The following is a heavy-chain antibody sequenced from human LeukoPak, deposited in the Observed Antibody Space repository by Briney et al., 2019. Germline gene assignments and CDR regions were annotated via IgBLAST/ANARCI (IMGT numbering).Heavy chain of an antibody. CDR3: ARVTAMVPSDAFDI. J-gene: IGHJ3*02. CDR2: IYHSGST. V-gene: IGHV4-38-2*02. D-gene: IGHD5-18*01. CDR1: GYSISRGYY. Sequence: SETLSLTCTVSGYSISRGYYGAWTRQPQGRGLEGFGSIYHSGSTYYNPSLKSRVTISVDTSKNQFSLKLSSVTAADTAVYYCARVTAMVPSDAFDIWGQGTMVTVSS.